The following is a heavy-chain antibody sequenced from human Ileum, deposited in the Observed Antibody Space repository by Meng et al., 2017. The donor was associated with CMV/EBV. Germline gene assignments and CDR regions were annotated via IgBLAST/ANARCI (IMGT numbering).Heavy chain of an antibody. CDR3: AKERIELWCFDY. Sequence: SCGVSGFSFGGYAMSWVRQVPGKGLEWISSISGSGQMTHYADSVKGRFIISKDKSRNTLYLQMNSLRAEDTAIYYCAKERIELWCFDYWGQGTPVTVSS. J-gene: IGHJ4*02. D-gene: IGHD2-21*01. V-gene: IGHV3-23*01. CDR1: GFSFGGYA. CDR2: ISGSGQMT.